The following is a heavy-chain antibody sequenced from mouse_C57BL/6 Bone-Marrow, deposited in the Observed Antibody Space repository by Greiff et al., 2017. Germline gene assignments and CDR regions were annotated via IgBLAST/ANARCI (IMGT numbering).Heavy chain of an antibody. Sequence: EVNVVESGGGLVKPGGSLKLSCAASGFTFSDYGMHWVRQAPEKGLEWVAYISSGSSTIYYADTVKGRFTISRDNTKNTLFLQMTSLRSEDTALYYCARGGSLNAMDYWGQGTSVTVSS. J-gene: IGHJ4*01. CDR1: GFTFSDYG. CDR3: ARGGSLNAMDY. V-gene: IGHV5-17*01. CDR2: ISSGSSTI.